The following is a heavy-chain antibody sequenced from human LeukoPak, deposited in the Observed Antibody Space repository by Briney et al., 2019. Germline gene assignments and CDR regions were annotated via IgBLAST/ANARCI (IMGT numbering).Heavy chain of an antibody. J-gene: IGHJ6*03. CDR3: AKASTVTTFYYFYLDV. D-gene: IGHD4-17*01. V-gene: IGHV3-9*01. Sequence: PGGSLRLSCAASGVTFDDYAMHWVRQAPGKGLEWVSGISWNSGSICYADSVKGRFSISRDNAKNSLYLQMNSLRAEDTALYYCAKASTVTTFYYFYLDVWGKGTTVTVSS. CDR2: ISWNSGSI. CDR1: GVTFDDYA.